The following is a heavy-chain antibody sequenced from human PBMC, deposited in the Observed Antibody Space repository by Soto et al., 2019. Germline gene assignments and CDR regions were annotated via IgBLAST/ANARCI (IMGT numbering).Heavy chain of an antibody. V-gene: IGHV3-53*01. J-gene: IGHJ6*02. CDR2: IYSGGST. CDR1: GFTVSSNY. Sequence: GGSLRLSCAASGFTVSSNYMSWVRQAPGKGLEWVSVIYSGGSTYYADSVKGRFTISRDNSKNTLYLQMNSLRAEDTAVYYCARDSDYYGSGSYYTIGGMDVWGQGTTVTVSS. D-gene: IGHD3-10*01. CDR3: ARDSDYYGSGSYYTIGGMDV.